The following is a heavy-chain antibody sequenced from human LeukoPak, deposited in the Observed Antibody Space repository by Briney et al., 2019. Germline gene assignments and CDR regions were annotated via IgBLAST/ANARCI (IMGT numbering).Heavy chain of an antibody. D-gene: IGHD2-21*01. CDR3: AGKLRGTGDPDF. J-gene: IGHJ4*02. CDR2: IKKDGTEK. Sequence: GGSLRLSCAASGFIFSNFGMNWVRQTPGTGLEWVANIKKDGTEKNHADSVKGRFTISRDNAKSLLFLQMDNVRVEDTAVYYCAGKLRGTGDPDFWGQGTLVTVSS. V-gene: IGHV3-7*01. CDR1: GFIFSNFG.